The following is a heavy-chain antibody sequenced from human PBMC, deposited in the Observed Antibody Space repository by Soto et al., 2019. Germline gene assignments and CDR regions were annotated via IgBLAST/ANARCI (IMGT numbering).Heavy chain of an antibody. CDR2: ISGSGGST. D-gene: IGHD1-26*01. J-gene: IGHJ3*02. CDR1: GFTFSSYA. V-gene: IGHV3-23*01. Sequence: GGSLRLSCAASGFTFSSYAMSWVRQAPGKGLEWVSTISGSGGSTYYADSVKGRFTISRDNSKNTLYLQMNSLRAAVSAVSYFSKYWEEQVNFDAFDIWGQGTLVTVSS. CDR3: SKYWEEQVNFDAFDI.